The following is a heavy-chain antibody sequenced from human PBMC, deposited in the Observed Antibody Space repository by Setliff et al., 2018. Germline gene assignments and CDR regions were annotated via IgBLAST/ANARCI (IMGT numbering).Heavy chain of an antibody. D-gene: IGHD5-18*01. CDR1: GFTFSSYA. Sequence: GGSLRLSCAASGFTFSSYAMSWVRQAPGKGLEWVSAISGSGGSTYYADSVKGRFTISRDNSKNSLYLQMNSLRAEDTAVYYCARVSRSYGLPLDYWGQGTLVTVSS. CDR3: ARVSRSYGLPLDY. V-gene: IGHV3-23*01. CDR2: ISGSGGST. J-gene: IGHJ4*02.